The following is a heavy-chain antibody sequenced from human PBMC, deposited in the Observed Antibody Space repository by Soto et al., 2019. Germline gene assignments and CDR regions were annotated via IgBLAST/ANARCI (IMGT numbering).Heavy chain of an antibody. CDR2: IYYSGST. J-gene: IGHJ4*02. Sequence: VQPQESGPGLVKPSQTLFPTCTFSGGSIRRWGYFWDLDRQPPGKGLGWIGYIYYSGSTYYNPSLKSRVPLSLDTPSNQFSLRLTSLTAADTAVYYCATFGVIGEPFDYWGQGTLVTVSS. CDR3: ATFGVIGEPFDY. V-gene: IGHV4-30-4*01. CDR1: GGSIRRWGYF. D-gene: IGHD3-10*01.